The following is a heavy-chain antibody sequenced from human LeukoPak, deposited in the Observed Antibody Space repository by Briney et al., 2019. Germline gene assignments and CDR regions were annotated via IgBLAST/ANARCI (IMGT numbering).Heavy chain of an antibody. D-gene: IGHD6-13*01. Sequence: ASVKVSCKASGYTFTGYYMRWVRQAPGQGLEWLGRINPNSGVPNYAQKFQGRVTMTRDTAISTAYMQLSSLRSGDTAVYYCAREVGYSSSYYGRFDPWGQETLVTVSS. J-gene: IGHJ5*02. CDR2: INPNSGVP. CDR3: AREVGYSSSYYGRFDP. V-gene: IGHV1-2*06. CDR1: GYTFTGYY.